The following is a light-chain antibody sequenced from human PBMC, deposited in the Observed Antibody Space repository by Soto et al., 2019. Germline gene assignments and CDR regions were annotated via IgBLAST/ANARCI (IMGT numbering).Light chain of an antibody. CDR3: AAWDDNLRGYWV. Sequence: QAVVTQPPSASGTPGQRVTISCSGSTSNIGSNYVYWYQHLPGTAPQLLIYTDNQRPSGVPDRFSGSKSGTSASLAISGLRSEDEADYFCAAWDDNLRGYWVFGGGTKVTVL. CDR1: TSNIGSNY. V-gene: IGLV1-47*02. J-gene: IGLJ2*01. CDR2: TDN.